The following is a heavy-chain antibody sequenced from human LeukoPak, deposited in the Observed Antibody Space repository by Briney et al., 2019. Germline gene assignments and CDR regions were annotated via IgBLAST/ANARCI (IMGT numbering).Heavy chain of an antibody. J-gene: IGHJ4*02. V-gene: IGHV1-2*02. CDR3: ARGKGEQFGELLVDY. CDR2: INPNSGGT. Sequence: GASVKVSCKASGYTFTGYYMHWVRQAPGQGLEWMGWINPNSGGTNYAQKFQGRVTMNRDTSISAAYMELSRLKSDDTAVYYCARGKGEQFGELLVDYWGQGTLVTVSS. D-gene: IGHD3-10*01. CDR1: GYTFTGYY.